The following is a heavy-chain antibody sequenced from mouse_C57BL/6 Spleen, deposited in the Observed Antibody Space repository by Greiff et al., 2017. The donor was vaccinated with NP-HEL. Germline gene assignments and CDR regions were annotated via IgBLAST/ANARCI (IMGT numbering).Heavy chain of an antibody. J-gene: IGHJ1*03. D-gene: IGHD1-1*01. CDR3: ARQSGSSYWYFDV. CDR2: ISSGGSYT. Sequence: EVNLVESGGDLVKPGGSLKLSCAASGFTFSSYGMSWVRQTPDKRLEWVATISSGGSYTYYPDSVKGRFTISRDNAKNTLYLQMSSLKSEDTAMDYCARQSGSSYWYFDVWGTGTTVTVSS. CDR1: GFTFSSYG. V-gene: IGHV5-6*01.